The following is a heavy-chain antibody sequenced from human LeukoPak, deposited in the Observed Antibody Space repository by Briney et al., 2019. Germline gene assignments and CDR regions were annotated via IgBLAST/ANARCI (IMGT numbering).Heavy chain of an antibody. CDR1: GFTVSSNY. CDR2: IYSVGSS. V-gene: IGHV3-66*01. J-gene: IGHJ4*02. Sequence: AGGSLRLSCAASGFTVSSNYMSWVRQAPGKGLEWVSVIYSVGSSFYADSEKGRFTISRDNSKNTLYLQMNSLRVEDTAVYYCVNSVMLRGIIRPYWGQGTLVTVSS. D-gene: IGHD3-10*01. CDR3: VNSVMLRGIIRPY.